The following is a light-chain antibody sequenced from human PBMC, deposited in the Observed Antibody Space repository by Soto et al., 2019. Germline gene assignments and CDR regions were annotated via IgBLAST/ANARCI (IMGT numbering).Light chain of an antibody. V-gene: IGKV3-11*01. CDR1: PSVTNF. CDR3: QQRNVWPPVT. CDR2: GAF. Sequence: EIVLTHSPATLSLSPCERATLSFSASPSVTNFLAWYQQKPGQAPRLLIYGAFNRATGIPARFSGSGSGTDFTLTISSLEPEDSAVYYCQQRNVWPPVTFGQGTRLEI. J-gene: IGKJ5*01.